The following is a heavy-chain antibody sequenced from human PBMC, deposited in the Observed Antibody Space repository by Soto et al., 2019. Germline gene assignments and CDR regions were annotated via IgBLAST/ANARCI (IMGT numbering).Heavy chain of an antibody. CDR2: IYHSGST. CDR1: GGSISSGGYS. D-gene: IGHD4-17*01. J-gene: IGHJ4*02. V-gene: IGHV4-30-2*01. CDR3: ARSMTTVTSNDY. Sequence: SETLSLTCTVSGGSISSGGYSWSWIRQPPGKGLEWIGYIYHSGSTYYNPSLKSRVTISVDRSKNQVSLKLSSVTAADTAVYYCARSMTTVTSNDYWGQGTLVTVSS.